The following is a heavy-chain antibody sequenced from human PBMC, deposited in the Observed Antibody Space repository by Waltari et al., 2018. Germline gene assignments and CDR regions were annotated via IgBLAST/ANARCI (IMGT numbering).Heavy chain of an antibody. CDR3: ARGWLRFFDY. V-gene: IGHV1-69*05. CDR2: IIPIFGTA. J-gene: IGHJ4*02. Sequence: QVQLVQSGAEVKKPGASVKVSCKVSGYTLTELSMHWVRQAPGKGLEWMGGIIPIFGTANYAQKFQGRVTITTDESTSTANMELSSLRSEDTAVYYCARGWLRFFDYWGQGTLVTVSS. CDR1: GYTLTELS. D-gene: IGHD5-12*01.